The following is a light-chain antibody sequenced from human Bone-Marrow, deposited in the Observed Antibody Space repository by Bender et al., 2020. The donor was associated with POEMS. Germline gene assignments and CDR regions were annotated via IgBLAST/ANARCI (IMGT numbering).Light chain of an antibody. J-gene: IGLJ3*02. CDR1: GSNIGAGFD. CDR3: QSYDRTLRVVV. Sequence: QSVLTQPPSVSGAPGQRVTIPCTGSGSNIGAGFDVHWYQQFPGTAPKPLIYQGSNRPSGVPDRFSGSKSDTSASLAITGLQPEDEGDYYCQSYDRTLRVVVLGGGTKLTVL. V-gene: IGLV1-40*01. CDR2: QGS.